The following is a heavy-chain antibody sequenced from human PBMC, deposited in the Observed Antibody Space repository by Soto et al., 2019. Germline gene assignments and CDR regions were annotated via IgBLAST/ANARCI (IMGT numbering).Heavy chain of an antibody. D-gene: IGHD5-12*01. CDR3: ARDSSRYSGYDSDLDY. J-gene: IGHJ4*02. CDR1: GGTFSSYT. Sequence: ASVKVSCKASGGTFSSYTISWVRQAPGQGLEWMGRIIPILGIANYAQKFQGRVTITADKSTSTAYMELSSLRSEDTAVYYCARDSSRYSGYDSDLDYWGQGTLVTVSS. CDR2: IIPILGIA. V-gene: IGHV1-69*04.